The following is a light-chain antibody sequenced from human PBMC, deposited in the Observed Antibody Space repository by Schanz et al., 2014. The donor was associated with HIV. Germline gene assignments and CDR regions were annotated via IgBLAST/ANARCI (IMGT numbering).Light chain of an antibody. CDR2: EVS. V-gene: IGLV2-8*01. Sequence: QSALTQPASVSGSPGQSITISCTGTSSDIGGYNYVSWYQQHPGKAPKLMIFEVSKRPSGISDRFSGSKSGNTASLTVSGLQAEDEADYYCCSYAGRDDVVFGGGTKLTVL. CDR1: SSDIGGYNY. CDR3: CSYAGRDDVV. J-gene: IGLJ2*01.